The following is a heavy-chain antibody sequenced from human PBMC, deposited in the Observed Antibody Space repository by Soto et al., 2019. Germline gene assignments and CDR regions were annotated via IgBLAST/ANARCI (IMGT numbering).Heavy chain of an antibody. CDR2: ISPLKGRT. V-gene: IGHV1-18*04. CDR1: GYTFTSYG. D-gene: IGHD4-17*01. CDR3: AMDYGDRPEYFKH. Sequence: QVQLVQSGPDLKRPGASMKVSCKASGYTFTSYGISWVRQAPGQGLELMAWISPLKGRTQYSQKAQGRVTLSTDTSSNTAYMEMTTLRVDDTAVYYCAMDYGDRPEYFKHWGQGTLVTVS. J-gene: IGHJ1*01.